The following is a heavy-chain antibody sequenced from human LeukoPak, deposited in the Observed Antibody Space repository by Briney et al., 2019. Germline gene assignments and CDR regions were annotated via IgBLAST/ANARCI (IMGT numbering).Heavy chain of an antibody. J-gene: IGHJ4*02. Sequence: PGGSLRLSCAASGFTFSSYAMSWVRQAPGKGLEWVSAISGRGGSTYYADSVKGRFTISRDNSKNTLYLQMNSLRAEDTAVYYCAKDGPPIVVVVAATPGYFDYWGQGTLVTVSS. CDR1: GFTFSSYA. CDR2: ISGRGGST. D-gene: IGHD2-15*01. V-gene: IGHV3-23*01. CDR3: AKDGPPIVVVVAATPGYFDY.